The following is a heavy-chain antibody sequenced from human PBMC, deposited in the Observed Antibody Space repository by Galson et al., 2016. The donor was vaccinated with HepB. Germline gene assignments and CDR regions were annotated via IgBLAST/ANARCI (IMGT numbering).Heavy chain of an antibody. D-gene: IGHD3-16*01. CDR1: GYTFTNYW. CDR3: ARLSRAGGDDLAFFDN. J-gene: IGHJ4*02. Sequence: QSGAEVKKPGESLKISCKASGYTFTNYWIGWVRQMPGKGLEWMGIIHPRDSEAKYGPSFQGQVIFSVDRSISAAYLQWNNLKASDTAMYYCARLSRAGGDDLAFFDNWGQGSLVTVSS. CDR2: IHPRDSEA. V-gene: IGHV5-51*01.